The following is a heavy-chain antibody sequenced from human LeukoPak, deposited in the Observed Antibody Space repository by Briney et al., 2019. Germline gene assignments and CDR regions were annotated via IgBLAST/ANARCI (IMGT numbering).Heavy chain of an antibody. V-gene: IGHV3-23*01. Sequence: GGSLRLSCAASGFTFNSYAMSWVCQAPGKGLEWVSAISGSGGSTYYADSVKGRFTISRDNSKNTLYLQMNSLRAEDTAVYYCAKGVAVAGGSTWFDPWGQGTLVTVSS. CDR2: ISGSGGST. D-gene: IGHD6-19*01. CDR1: GFTFNSYA. CDR3: AKGVAVAGGSTWFDP. J-gene: IGHJ5*02.